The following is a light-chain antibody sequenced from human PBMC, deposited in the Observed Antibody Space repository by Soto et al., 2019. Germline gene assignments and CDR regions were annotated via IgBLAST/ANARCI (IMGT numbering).Light chain of an antibody. V-gene: IGLV1-47*01. CDR3: ATWEDNLTARV. CDR1: SSNIGSNY. J-gene: IGLJ3*02. CDR2: RNN. Sequence: QSVLIQPPSASGTPGQRVTISCSGSSSNIGSNYVYWFQQLPGAAPKLLIYRNNQRPSGVPDRFSGFKSGTSASLAISGLRSEDEADYYCATWEDNLTARVFGGGTKVTVL.